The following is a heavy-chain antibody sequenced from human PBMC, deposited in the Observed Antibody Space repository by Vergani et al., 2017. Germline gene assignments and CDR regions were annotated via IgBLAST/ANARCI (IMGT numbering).Heavy chain of an antibody. V-gene: IGHV4-39*01. D-gene: IGHD3-16*01. CDR2: VFHSGSA. J-gene: IGHJ3*02. Sequence: QVQVQESGPGLVEPSQTLSLTCSVSGGSITTGSHYWSWIRQPPGKGLEWIATVFHSGSAYYNPSLRRRVTISVETSKNQFSLRLTTLTAADTAVYYCARQFWVSQGVGAFETWGRGTEVSVSS. CDR3: ARQFWVSQGVGAFET. CDR1: GGSITTGSHY.